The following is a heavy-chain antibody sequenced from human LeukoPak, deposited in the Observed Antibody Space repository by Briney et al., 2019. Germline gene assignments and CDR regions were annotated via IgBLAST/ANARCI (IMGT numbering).Heavy chain of an antibody. J-gene: IGHJ4*02. Sequence: KPSATLSLTCTVSGGSISSYYWSWIRQPAGKGLEWIGRIYTSGTTNYNPSLKSRVTMSVDTSKNQFSLKMRSVTAADTAVYYCARANYDGSDYWGQGTLVTVSS. CDR2: IYTSGTT. CDR1: GGSISSYY. CDR3: ARANYDGSDY. V-gene: IGHV4-4*07. D-gene: IGHD3-22*01.